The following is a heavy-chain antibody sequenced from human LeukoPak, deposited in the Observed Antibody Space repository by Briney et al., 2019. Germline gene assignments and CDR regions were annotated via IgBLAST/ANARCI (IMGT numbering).Heavy chain of an antibody. CDR1: GYTFTSYG. J-gene: IGHJ4*02. CDR3: ARGGRGYCSGGSCYPRH. V-gene: IGHV1-18*01. Sequence: ASVEVSCKASGYTFTSYGISWVRQAPGQGLEWMGWISAYNGNTNYAQKLQGRVTMTTDTSTSTAYMELRSLRSDDTAVYCCARGGRGYCSGGSCYPRHWGQGTLVTVSS. CDR2: ISAYNGNT. D-gene: IGHD2-15*01.